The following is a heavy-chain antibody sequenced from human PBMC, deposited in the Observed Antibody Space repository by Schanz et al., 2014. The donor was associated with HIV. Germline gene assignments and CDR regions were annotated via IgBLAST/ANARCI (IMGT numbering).Heavy chain of an antibody. V-gene: IGHV3-30*18. CDR3: AKDRNWYDSRYRGKGNYYYYYGMDV. Sequence: QVRLVESGGGVVQPGRSRRLSCTASGFSFNNYGMHWVRQAPGKGLEWVAVISYDGTNKYFADSVKGRFTISRDNSKDTLYLQMRSLRAEDSAVYYCAKDRNWYDSRYRGKGNYYYYYGMDVWGQGTTVTVSS. CDR1: GFSFNNYG. D-gene: IGHD3-22*01. CDR2: ISYDGTNK. J-gene: IGHJ6*02.